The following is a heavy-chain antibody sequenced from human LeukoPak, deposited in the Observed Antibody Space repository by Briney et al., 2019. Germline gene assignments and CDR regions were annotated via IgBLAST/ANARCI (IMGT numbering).Heavy chain of an antibody. Sequence: GGSLRLSCAASGFTFSSYDMHWVRQATGKGLEWVSAIGTAGDTYYPGSVKGRFTISRDNSKNTLYLQMNSLRAEDTAVYYCAKVRVSIAVALKPDFDYWGQGTLVTVSS. D-gene: IGHD6-19*01. CDR3: AKVRVSIAVALKPDFDY. CDR2: IGTAGDT. V-gene: IGHV3-13*01. CDR1: GFTFSSYD. J-gene: IGHJ4*02.